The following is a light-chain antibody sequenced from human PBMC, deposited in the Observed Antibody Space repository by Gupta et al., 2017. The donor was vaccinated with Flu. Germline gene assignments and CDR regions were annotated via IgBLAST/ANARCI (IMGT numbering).Light chain of an antibody. V-gene: IGLV2-14*01. CDR2: DVS. CDR3: SSYSATGALSV. J-gene: IGLJ2*01. Sequence: QSALTQPASVSGSPRPSIHLPCAGTSTDIGSYDYVSWYQQSPGRAPKLMIYDVSNRPSGISDRFSGSKAGNTASLTISGLEAEDEADYYCSSYSATGALSVFGGGTKVTVL. CDR1: STDIGSYDY.